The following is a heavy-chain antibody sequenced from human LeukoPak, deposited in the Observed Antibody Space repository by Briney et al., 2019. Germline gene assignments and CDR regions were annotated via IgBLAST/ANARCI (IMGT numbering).Heavy chain of an antibody. CDR1: GFTFSSYA. D-gene: IGHD2-2*01. J-gene: IGHJ5*02. Sequence: GRSLRLSCAASGFTFSSYAMSWVRQAAGKGLEWVSATSGSGDSTYYADSVKGRFTISRDNSKNTLYLQMNSLRAEDTAVYYCGVDIVVVPGAPNWFDPWGQGTLVTVSS. V-gene: IGHV3-23*01. CDR3: GVDIVVVPGAPNWFDP. CDR2: TSGSGDST.